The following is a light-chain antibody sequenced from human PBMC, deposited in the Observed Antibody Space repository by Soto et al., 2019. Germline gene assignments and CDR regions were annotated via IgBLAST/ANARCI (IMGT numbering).Light chain of an antibody. CDR1: SSHIGSNT. Sequence: QSVLTQPPSASGTTAQRVTISCSGSSSHIGSNTVNWYQQLPGTAPKLLIYSNNQRPSGVPDRFSGSKSGTPASLAISGLQSEDEADYYCAAWDDSLNGFYVFGTGTKVTVL. CDR2: SNN. V-gene: IGLV1-44*01. CDR3: AAWDDSLNGFYV. J-gene: IGLJ1*01.